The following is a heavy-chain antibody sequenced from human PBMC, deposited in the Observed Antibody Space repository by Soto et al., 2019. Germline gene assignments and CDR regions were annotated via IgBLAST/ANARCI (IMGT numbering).Heavy chain of an antibody. CDR2: ISGSGGST. V-gene: IGHV3-23*01. CDR1: GFTFSSYA. Sequence: GGSLRLSCAASGFTFSSYAMSWVRQAPGKALEWVSAISGSGGSTYYADSVKGRFTISKDNSKNTLYLQMNSLRAEDTAVYYCAKGEHGWKPMTYYYYYGMDVWGQGTTVTVSS. D-gene: IGHD1-1*01. J-gene: IGHJ6*02. CDR3: AKGEHGWKPMTYYYYYGMDV.